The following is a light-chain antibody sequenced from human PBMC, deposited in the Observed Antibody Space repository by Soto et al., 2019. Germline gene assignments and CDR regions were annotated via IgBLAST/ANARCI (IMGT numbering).Light chain of an antibody. CDR3: QQRINWPLT. CDR1: QSISSH. CDR2: GAS. V-gene: IGKV3-11*01. J-gene: IGKJ4*01. Sequence: EIVLTQSPATLSLSPGERATLFCRASQSISSHLAWYQQKPGQAPRLLIYGASNRATGIPARFSGSGSGTDFTLTISSLEPEDFAVYYCQQRINWPLTFGGGTKVEIK.